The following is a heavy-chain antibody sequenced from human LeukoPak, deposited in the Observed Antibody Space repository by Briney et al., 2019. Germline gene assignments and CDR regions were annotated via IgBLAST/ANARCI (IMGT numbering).Heavy chain of an antibody. J-gene: IGHJ4*02. CDR3: ARELIVGATPAGGFDY. CDR1: GFTFSNNW. CDR2: IKGDGSST. Sequence: GGSLRLSCAASGFTFSNNWMHWVRQAPGKGLVWVSRIKGDGSSTDYADSVKGRFTISRDNAKNTLLLQMNSLRAEDTAVYYCARELIVGATPAGGFDYWGQGTLVTVSS. D-gene: IGHD1-26*01. V-gene: IGHV3-74*01.